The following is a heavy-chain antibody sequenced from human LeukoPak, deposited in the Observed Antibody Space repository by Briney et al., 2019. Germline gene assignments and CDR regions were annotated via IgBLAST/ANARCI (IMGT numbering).Heavy chain of an antibody. Sequence: PSETLSLTCTVSGGSISSSSYYWGWIRQPPGKGLEWIGSIYYSGSTYYNPSLKSRVTISVDTSKNQFSLKLSSVTAADTAVDFCAKLGEFIAAAGKVDYWGQGTLVTGSS. CDR3: AKLGEFIAAAGKVDY. CDR1: GGSISSSSYY. V-gene: IGHV4-39*01. CDR2: IYYSGST. J-gene: IGHJ4*02. D-gene: IGHD6-13*01.